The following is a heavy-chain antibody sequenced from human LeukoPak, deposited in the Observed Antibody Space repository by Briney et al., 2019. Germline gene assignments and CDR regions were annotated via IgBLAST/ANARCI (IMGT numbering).Heavy chain of an antibody. CDR3: ARDLFKPYYDFWSGVDI. CDR1: PCSISSGSYF. D-gene: IGHD3-3*01. Sequence: PSQTLSLTSTVSPCSISSGSYFWSWTRQPAGKGLEWNRRIYTSGSTNYNPSLKSRVTISVDTSKNQFSLKLSSVTAADTAVYYCARDLFKPYYDFWSGVDIWGQGTMVTVSS. V-gene: IGHV4-61*02. J-gene: IGHJ3*02. CDR2: IYTSGST.